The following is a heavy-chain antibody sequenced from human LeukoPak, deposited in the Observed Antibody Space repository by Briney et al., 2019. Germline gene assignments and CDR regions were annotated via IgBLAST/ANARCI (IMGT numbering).Heavy chain of an antibody. V-gene: IGHV3-30*18. CDR3: AKVQRPGYYYYYYMDV. CDR1: GFTFSSYG. J-gene: IGHJ6*03. CDR2: ISYDGSNK. D-gene: IGHD5-18*01. Sequence: QPGRSLRLSCAASGFTFSSYGMHWVRQAPGKGLEWVAVISYDGSNKYYADSVKGRFTISRDNSKNTLYLQMNSLRAEDTAVYYCAKVQRPGYYYYYYMDVWGKGTTVTVSS.